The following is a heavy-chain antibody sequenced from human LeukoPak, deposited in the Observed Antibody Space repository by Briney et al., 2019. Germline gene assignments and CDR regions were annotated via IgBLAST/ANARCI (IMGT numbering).Heavy chain of an antibody. CDR2: ISWNNGDI. CDR1: GFTFGDYA. D-gene: IGHD2-15*01. V-gene: IGHV3-9*01. CDR3: VKDTTSGGYYYMDV. Sequence: GRSLRLSCAASGFTFGDYAMHWVRQAPGKGLEWVAGISWNNGDIGYEDSVKGRFTISRDNGKNSLSLQMSSLRVEDTALYSFVKDTTSGGYYYMDVWGNGTTVTVS. J-gene: IGHJ6*03.